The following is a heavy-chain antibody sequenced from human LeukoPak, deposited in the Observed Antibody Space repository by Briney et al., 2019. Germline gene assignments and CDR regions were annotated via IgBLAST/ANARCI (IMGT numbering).Heavy chain of an antibody. CDR1: GGSITNSRWY. Sequence: PSETLSLTCSVSGGSITNSRWYWGWLRQPPGKGLEWIGSIFYSGATNSNPSLRSRLTISVDTSKNQFSLKLGSVTAADAAVYYCALLWFGESNWFDPWGQGTLVTVSS. CDR3: ALLWFGESNWFDP. V-gene: IGHV4-39*01. CDR2: IFYSGAT. D-gene: IGHD3-10*01. J-gene: IGHJ5*02.